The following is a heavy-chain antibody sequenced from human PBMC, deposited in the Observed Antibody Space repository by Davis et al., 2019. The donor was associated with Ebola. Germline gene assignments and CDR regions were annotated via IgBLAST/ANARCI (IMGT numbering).Heavy chain of an antibody. J-gene: IGHJ4*02. Sequence: GESLKISCAGSQFNFTGAWMNWVHQAPGKGLEWVSSITGGGDYTYYADSVRGRFSISRDNSKNTLYLTMNSLRAEDTAVYYCAKDLGNLAVAGLDYWGQGTPVTVSS. CDR2: ITGGGDYT. D-gene: IGHD6-19*01. CDR3: AKDLGNLAVAGLDY. V-gene: IGHV3-23*01. CDR1: QFNFTGAW.